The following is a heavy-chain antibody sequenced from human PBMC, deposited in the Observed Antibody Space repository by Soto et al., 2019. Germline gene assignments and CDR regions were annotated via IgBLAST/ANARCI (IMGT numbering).Heavy chain of an antibody. CDR1: GGSISSYY. J-gene: IGHJ4*02. D-gene: IGHD7-27*01. CDR2: IYYSGST. V-gene: IGHV4-59*08. CDR3: ARRWGRTFDY. Sequence: SETLSLTCTVSGGSISSYYWSWIRQPPGKGLGWIGYIYYSGSTNYNPSLKSRVTISVDTSKNQFSLKLSSVTAADTAVYYCARRWGRTFDYWGQGTLVTVSS.